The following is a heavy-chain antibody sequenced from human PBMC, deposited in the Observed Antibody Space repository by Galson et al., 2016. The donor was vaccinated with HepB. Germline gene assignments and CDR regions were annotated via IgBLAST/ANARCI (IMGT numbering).Heavy chain of an antibody. D-gene: IGHD1-26*01. J-gene: IGHJ4*02. V-gene: IGHV3-7*04. Sequence: SLRLSCAASGFTFSSYWMMWVRQAPGKGLEWVASINQDGSEKFFVDSVRGRFTISRENAKNSLYLQMSSLRVEDTALYYCAGDILREVGGHWGQGTLVTVSS. CDR3: AGDILREVGGH. CDR2: INQDGSEK. CDR1: GFTFSSYW.